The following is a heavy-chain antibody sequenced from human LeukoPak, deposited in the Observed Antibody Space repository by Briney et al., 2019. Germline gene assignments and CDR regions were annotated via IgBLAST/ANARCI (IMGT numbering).Heavy chain of an antibody. CDR1: GFIFSTYA. CDR2: ISGSEGDT. D-gene: IGHD6-13*01. J-gene: IGHJ4*02. Sequence: PGGSLRLSCAASGFIFSTYAMNWFRQAPGKGLEWVSGISGSEGDTYYADSVRGRFTISRDSSKNTLYLQMNSLRAEDTAVYYCARVRYSSSWGAYYFDYWGQGTLVTVSS. CDR3: ARVRYSSSWGAYYFDY. V-gene: IGHV3-23*01.